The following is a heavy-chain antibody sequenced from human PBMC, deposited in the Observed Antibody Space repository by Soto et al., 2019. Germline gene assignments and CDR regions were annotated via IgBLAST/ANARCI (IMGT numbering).Heavy chain of an antibody. V-gene: IGHV4-30-4*01. D-gene: IGHD3-3*02. CDR1: AGSATSGAFY. Sequence: SETLSLTCNVCAGSATSGAFYWSWIRQFRGAGLEWLGYIYFTGNRESTYYNPSLKSRLSMSMHTSNNLFSLQLTSVTAANTAIFFCLRDICESLTSCGIWGQGHRVTVSS. CDR3: LRDICESLTSCGI. J-gene: IGHJ4*02. CDR2: IYFTGNREST.